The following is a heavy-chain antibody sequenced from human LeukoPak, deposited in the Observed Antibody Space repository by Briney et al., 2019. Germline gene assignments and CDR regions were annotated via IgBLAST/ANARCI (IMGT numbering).Heavy chain of an antibody. D-gene: IGHD2-2*01. J-gene: IGHJ4*02. CDR1: GYSISTGRY. V-gene: IGHV4-38-2*01. CDR3: ARSLSTAGIDY. Sequence: SETLSLTCAVSGYSISTGRYWGWIRQPRGKGLEWIGSIYHSGSTYYNPSLKSRVTISVDTSKNHFSLNLRSVTAADTAVYYCARSLSTAGIDYWGQGTLDTVSS. CDR2: IYHSGST.